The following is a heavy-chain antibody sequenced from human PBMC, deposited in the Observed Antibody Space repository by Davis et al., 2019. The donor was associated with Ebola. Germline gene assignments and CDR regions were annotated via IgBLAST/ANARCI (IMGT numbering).Heavy chain of an antibody. Sequence: GESLKISCAASGFSFSSYAMHWVRQAPGKGLEWVAFISYDGRNKYYADSVKGRFTFSRDNSKNTLYLQMDTLRVEDTALYYCTKGQGYFLDYWGQGTLVTVSS. D-gene: IGHD6-13*01. CDR3: TKGQGYFLDY. CDR2: ISYDGRNK. CDR1: GFSFSSYA. V-gene: IGHV3-30*02. J-gene: IGHJ4*02.